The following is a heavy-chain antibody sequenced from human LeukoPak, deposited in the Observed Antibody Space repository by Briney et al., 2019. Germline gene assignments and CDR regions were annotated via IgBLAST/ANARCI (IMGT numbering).Heavy chain of an antibody. Sequence: GGSLRLSCAASGFTFSNYAMNWVRQAPGKGLEWVSFIRGSGGSTSYADSVKGRFTISRDNSKNTLYLQMNSLRAEDTATYYCAKDIYFDSRGCVDYWGQGTLVTVSS. J-gene: IGHJ4*02. D-gene: IGHD3-22*01. CDR1: GFTFSNYA. CDR3: AKDIYFDSRGCVDY. V-gene: IGHV3-23*01. CDR2: IRGSGGST.